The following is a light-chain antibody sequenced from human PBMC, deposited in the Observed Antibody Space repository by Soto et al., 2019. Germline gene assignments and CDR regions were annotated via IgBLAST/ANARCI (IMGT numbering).Light chain of an antibody. CDR3: QQRSNWPSV. J-gene: IGKJ5*01. CDR1: QNVSSY. CDR2: DAS. Sequence: EIVLTQSPATLSLSPGERATLSCRASQNVSSYLAWYQQKPGQAPRLLIYDASNRATGIPARFSGSGSGSDFTLTISRLESEDFAVYYCQQRSNWPSVFGQGTRLQIK. V-gene: IGKV3-11*01.